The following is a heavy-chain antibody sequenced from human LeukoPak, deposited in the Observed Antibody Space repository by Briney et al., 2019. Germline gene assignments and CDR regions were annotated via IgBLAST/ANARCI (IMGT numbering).Heavy chain of an antibody. J-gene: IGHJ4*02. CDR2: INHSGST. D-gene: IGHD3-3*01. CDR1: GGSFSGYY. CDR3: ARAHDFWSGYLSY. V-gene: IGHV4-34*01. Sequence: PSETLSLTCAVHGGSFSGYYWSWIRQPPGKGLEWIGEINHSGSTNYNPSLKSRVTISVDTSKNQFSLKLSSVTAADTAVYYCARAHDFWSGYLSYWGQGTLVTVSS.